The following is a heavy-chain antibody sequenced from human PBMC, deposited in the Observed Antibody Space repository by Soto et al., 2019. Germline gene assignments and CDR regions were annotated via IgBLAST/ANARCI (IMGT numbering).Heavy chain of an antibody. J-gene: IGHJ4*01. CDR1: GYTFTSYD. CDR2: LNPNSGKT. Sequence: HVQLEQSGAEVKKPGASVKVSCKASGYTFTSYDINWVRQASGQGLEWLGWLNPNSGKTGYAQKFQGRVTMTSYTSKGTAYVELIGLRHEDSAVYYCARNKWATGEFDQWGHGTQVTVSS. CDR3: ARNKWATGEFDQ. V-gene: IGHV1-8*01. D-gene: IGHD3-10*01.